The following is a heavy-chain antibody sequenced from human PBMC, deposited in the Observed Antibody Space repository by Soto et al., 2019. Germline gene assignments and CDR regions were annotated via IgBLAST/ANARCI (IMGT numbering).Heavy chain of an antibody. D-gene: IGHD3-22*01. Sequence: GGSLRLSCAASGFTFSSYAMSWVRQAPGKGLEWVSAISGRGGSTYYADSVKGRFTISRDNSKNTLYLQMNRLRAEDTAVYYCATVGRYYDSSGYSFDYWGQGTLVTVSS. V-gene: IGHV3-23*01. CDR2: ISGRGGST. CDR3: ATVGRYYDSSGYSFDY. J-gene: IGHJ4*02. CDR1: GFTFSSYA.